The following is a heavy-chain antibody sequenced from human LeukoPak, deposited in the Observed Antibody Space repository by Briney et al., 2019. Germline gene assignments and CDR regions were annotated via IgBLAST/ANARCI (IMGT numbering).Heavy chain of an antibody. J-gene: IGHJ6*02. Sequence: SETLSLTCAVYGGSFSGYYWSWIRQPPGKGLEWSGEINHSGSTNYNPSLKSRVTISVDTSKNQFSLKLSSVTAADTAVYYCARGPWYSSGWPYYYGMDVWGQGTTVTVSS. CDR2: INHSGST. CDR1: GGSFSGYY. D-gene: IGHD6-19*01. V-gene: IGHV4-34*01. CDR3: ARGPWYSSGWPYYYGMDV.